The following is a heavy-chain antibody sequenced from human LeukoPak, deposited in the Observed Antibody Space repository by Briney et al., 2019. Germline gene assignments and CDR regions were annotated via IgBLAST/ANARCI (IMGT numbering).Heavy chain of an antibody. Sequence: PGGSLRLSCAASGFTFSSYGMHWVRQAPGKGLEWVAVIWYDGSNKYYADSVKGRFTISRDNSKNTLYLQMNSLRAEDTAVYYCARDIVMNSSGWYYWGQGTLVTVSS. V-gene: IGHV3-33*01. CDR1: GFTFSSYG. J-gene: IGHJ4*02. CDR2: IWYDGSNK. CDR3: ARDIVMNSSGWYY. D-gene: IGHD6-19*01.